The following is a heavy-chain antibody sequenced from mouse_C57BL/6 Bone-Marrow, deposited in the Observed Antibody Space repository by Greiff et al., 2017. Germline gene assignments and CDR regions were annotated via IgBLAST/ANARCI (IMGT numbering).Heavy chain of an antibody. CDR2: SRNKANDYTT. J-gene: IGHJ1*03. V-gene: IGHV7-1*01. Sequence: EVNVVESGGGLVQSGRSLRLSCATSGFTFSDFYMEWVRQAPGKGLEWIAASRNKANDYTTEYSASVKGRFIVSRDTSQSILYLQMNALRAEDTAIYYCARDAWGWYFDVWGTGTTVTVSS. CDR1: GFTFSDFY. CDR3: ARDAWGWYFDV.